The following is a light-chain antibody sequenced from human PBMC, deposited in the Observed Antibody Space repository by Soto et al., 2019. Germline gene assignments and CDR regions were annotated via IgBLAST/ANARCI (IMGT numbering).Light chain of an antibody. V-gene: IGLV2-8*01. J-gene: IGLJ1*01. CDR2: DVN. CDR3: SSYAGNNNYV. CDR1: SSDVGGYNF. Sequence: QSVLTQPPSASGSPGQSVTISCTGTSSDVGGYNFVSWYQQHPGKAPKLMIYDVNKRPSGVPDRFSGSKSGNTASLTVFGLQAEDDADYYCSSYAGNNNYVFGTGTKVTVL.